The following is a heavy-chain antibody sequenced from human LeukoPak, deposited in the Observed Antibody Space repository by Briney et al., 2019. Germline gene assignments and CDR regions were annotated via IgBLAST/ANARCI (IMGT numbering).Heavy chain of an antibody. CDR3: ARYSPRRDGYNHFDY. CDR1: GGSINSYY. CDR2: IYYSGST. V-gene: IGHV4-59*08. Sequence: SETLSLTCTVSGGSINSYYWSWIRQPPGKGLEWIGYIYYSGSTNYNPSLKSRVTISVDTSKNQFSLKLSSVTAADTAVYYCARYSPRRDGYNHFDYWGQGTLVTVSS. D-gene: IGHD5-24*01. J-gene: IGHJ4*02.